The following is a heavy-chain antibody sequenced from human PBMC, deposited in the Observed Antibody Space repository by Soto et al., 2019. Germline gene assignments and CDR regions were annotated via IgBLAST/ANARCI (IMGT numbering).Heavy chain of an antibody. Sequence: GGSLRLSCAASGFIFRSHAMSWVRQAPGQGLQWVSAISGTGVTTYYADSVKGRFTISRDNSKNTLSLEMNNLRAEGAAVYFCARAYSGGTINDAFDMWGQGTMVTVSS. CDR3: ARAYSGGTINDAFDM. CDR1: GFIFRSHA. D-gene: IGHD1-7*01. CDR2: ISGTGVTT. V-gene: IGHV3-23*01. J-gene: IGHJ3*02.